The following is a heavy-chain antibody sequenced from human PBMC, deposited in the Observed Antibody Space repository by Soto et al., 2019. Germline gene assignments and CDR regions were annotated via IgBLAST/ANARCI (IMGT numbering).Heavy chain of an antibody. Sequence: ESGGGLVQPGGSLRLSCAASGFTVSSNYMSWVRQAPGKGLEWVSVIYSGGSTYYADSVKGRFTISRDNSKNTLYLQMNSLRAEDTAVYYCARDSYYYGSGSYNYWGQGTLVTVSS. J-gene: IGHJ4*02. D-gene: IGHD3-10*01. V-gene: IGHV3-66*01. CDR2: IYSGGST. CDR1: GFTVSSNY. CDR3: ARDSYYYGSGSYNY.